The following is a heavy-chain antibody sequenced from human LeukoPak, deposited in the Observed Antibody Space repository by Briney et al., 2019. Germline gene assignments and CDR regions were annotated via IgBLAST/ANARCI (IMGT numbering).Heavy chain of an antibody. J-gene: IGHJ3*02. CDR1: GFTVSSNE. CDR3: ARQHYYGSGSYPDAFDI. V-gene: IGHV4-39*01. CDR2: IYYSGNT. Sequence: GSLRLSCAASGFTVSSNEMSWIRQPPGKGLGWIGSIYYSGNTYFNPSLKSRVTISVDTSKNQFSLKLSSVTAADTAVYYCARQHYYGSGSYPDAFDIWGQGTMVTVSS. D-gene: IGHD3-10*01.